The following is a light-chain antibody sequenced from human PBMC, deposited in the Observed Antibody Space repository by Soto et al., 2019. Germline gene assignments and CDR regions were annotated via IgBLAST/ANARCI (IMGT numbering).Light chain of an antibody. V-gene: IGKV1-33*01. CDR3: QQYDNLHPRGN. J-gene: IGKJ5*01. CDR2: DAS. CDR1: QDISNY. Sequence: DIQMTQSPSSLSASVGDRVTITCQASQDISNYLNWYQQKPGKAPKLLIYDASNLETGVPSRFSGSGSGTEFTVTISSRQPEDIATYYCQQYDNLHPRGNFGQGKRLEIK.